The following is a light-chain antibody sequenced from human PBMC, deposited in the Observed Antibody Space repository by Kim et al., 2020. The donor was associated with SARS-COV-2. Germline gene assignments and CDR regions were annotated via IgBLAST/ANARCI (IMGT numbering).Light chain of an antibody. V-gene: IGKV3-15*01. J-gene: IGKJ2*01. Sequence: EIVMTQSPAILSVSPGERATLSCRASQSVSSHLAWYQQRPGQPPRLLMYGASTRATGIPARFSGSGSGTEFTLTISSLQSEDFAIYFCQQYSDWPPGDTFGQGTKLEI. CDR2: GAS. CDR3: QQYSDWPPGDT. CDR1: QSVSSH.